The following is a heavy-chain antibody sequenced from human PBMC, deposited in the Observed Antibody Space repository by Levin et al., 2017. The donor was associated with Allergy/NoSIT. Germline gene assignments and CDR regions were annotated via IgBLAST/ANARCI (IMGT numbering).Heavy chain of an antibody. CDR2: INHSGST. J-gene: IGHJ5*02. D-gene: IGHD1-20*01. CDR1: GGSFSGYY. V-gene: IGHV4-34*01. CDR3: ARRTGYNWSWFDP. Sequence: SETLSLTCAVYGGSFSGYYWSWIRQPPGKGLEWIGEINHSGSTNYNPSLKSRVTISVDTSKNQFSLKLSSVTAADTAVYYCARRTGYNWSWFDPWGQGTLVTVSS.